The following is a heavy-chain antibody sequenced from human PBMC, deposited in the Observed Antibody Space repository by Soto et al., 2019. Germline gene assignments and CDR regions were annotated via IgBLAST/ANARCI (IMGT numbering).Heavy chain of an antibody. Sequence: EVQLLESGGGLVQPGGSLRLSCAASGFTFSSYARSWVRQAPGKGLEWVSAISGSGGSTYYADSVKGRFTISRDNSKNTLYLQLNSLRAEDTAVYYCAKRGVVPAAIRYYYGMDVWGQGTTVTVSS. V-gene: IGHV3-23*01. J-gene: IGHJ6*02. CDR1: GFTFSSYA. D-gene: IGHD2-2*01. CDR3: AKRGVVPAAIRYYYGMDV. CDR2: ISGSGGST.